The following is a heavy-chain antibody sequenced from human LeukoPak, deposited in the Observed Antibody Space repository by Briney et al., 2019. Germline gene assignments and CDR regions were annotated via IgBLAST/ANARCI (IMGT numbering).Heavy chain of an antibody. Sequence: GESLKISCRGAGYGFTTYWIAWVRQTPTKGLEWMATIFPGDSGTRYSPSFQAQFTISADSSISTAYLQWSSLKVSDTATYYCARGIIGYFYYMDVWGEGTTVIVSS. CDR1: GYGFTTYW. CDR3: ARGIIGYFYYMDV. J-gene: IGHJ6*03. CDR2: IFPGDSGT. D-gene: IGHD2/OR15-2a*01. V-gene: IGHV5-51*01.